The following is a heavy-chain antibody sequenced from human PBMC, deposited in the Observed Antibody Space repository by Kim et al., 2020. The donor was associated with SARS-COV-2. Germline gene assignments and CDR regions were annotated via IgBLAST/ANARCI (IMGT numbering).Heavy chain of an antibody. CDR3: VKGGSSGWYSIFDY. J-gene: IGHJ4*02. V-gene: IGHV3-23*01. CDR1: GFTFSSYA. D-gene: IGHD6-19*01. CDR2: ISGSGGST. Sequence: GGSLRLSCAASGFTFSSYAMSWVRQAPGKGLEWVSAISGSGGSTYHADSVKGRFTIFRDNSKNTLHLQMNSLRAEDTAVYYCVKGGSSGWYSIFDYWGQGTLVTVSS.